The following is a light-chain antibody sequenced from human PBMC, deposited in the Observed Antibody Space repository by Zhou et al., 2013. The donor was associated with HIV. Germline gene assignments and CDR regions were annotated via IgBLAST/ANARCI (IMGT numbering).Light chain of an antibody. V-gene: IGKV1-12*01. CDR2: AAS. CDR1: QDISRW. Sequence: DIQMTQSPSSVSASVGDRVTITCRASQDISRWLAWYQQKPGKAPKLMIYAASSLESGVPSRFSGSGSGTEFTLTISSLQPDDFAVYYCQRYGDSPALSFGGGTKVEIK. J-gene: IGKJ4*01. CDR3: QRYGDSPALS.